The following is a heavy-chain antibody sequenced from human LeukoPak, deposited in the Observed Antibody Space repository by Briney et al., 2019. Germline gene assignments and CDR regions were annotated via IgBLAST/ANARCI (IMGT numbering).Heavy chain of an antibody. Sequence: GGSLRLSCAASEFIFSGYWMNWVRQAPGKGLGWVAGISDSGGRTNYADSVKGRFTISRDSPKNTLYLQMNSLRAEDTAVCFCAKRGVVIRVILVGFHKEAYYFDSWGQGALVTVSS. J-gene: IGHJ4*02. V-gene: IGHV3-23*01. CDR1: EFIFSGYW. CDR3: AKRGVVIRVILVGFHKEAYYFDS. D-gene: IGHD3-22*01. CDR2: ISDSGGRT.